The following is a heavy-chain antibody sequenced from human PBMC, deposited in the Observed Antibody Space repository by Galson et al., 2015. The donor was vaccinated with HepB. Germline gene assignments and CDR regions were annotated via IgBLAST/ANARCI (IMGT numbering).Heavy chain of an antibody. Sequence: SLRLSCAASGFTFSLYGMHWVRQAPGKGLEWVAVISYYGSNKYYAESVKGRFTISRDNAKNSLYLQMDSLRAEDTAVYYCARRSYYDSGAFDIWGQGTMVTASS. CDR3: ARRSYYDSGAFDI. CDR1: GFTFSLYG. D-gene: IGHD3-3*01. CDR2: ISYYGSNK. V-gene: IGHV3-33*05. J-gene: IGHJ3*02.